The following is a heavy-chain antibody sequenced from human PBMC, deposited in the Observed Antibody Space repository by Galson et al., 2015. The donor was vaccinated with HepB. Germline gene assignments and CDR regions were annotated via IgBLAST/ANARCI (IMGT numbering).Heavy chain of an antibody. J-gene: IGHJ6*02. Sequence: SVKVSCKASGGTFSSYAISWVRQAPGQGLEWMGGIIPIFGTANYAQKFQGRVTITADESTSTAYMELSSLRSEDTAVYYCASLAPPRIMYSSSAEYPYYYYGMDVWGQGTTVTVSS. V-gene: IGHV1-69*13. CDR2: IIPIFGTA. CDR3: ASLAPPRIMYSSSAEYPYYYYGMDV. CDR1: GGTFSSYA. D-gene: IGHD6-6*01.